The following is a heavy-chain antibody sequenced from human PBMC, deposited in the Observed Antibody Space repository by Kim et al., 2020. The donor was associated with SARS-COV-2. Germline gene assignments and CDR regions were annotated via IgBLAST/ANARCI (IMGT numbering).Heavy chain of an antibody. CDR2: CGKA. J-gene: IGHJ3*02. CDR3: ARCDALDI. V-gene: IGHV1-69*01. Sequence: CGKANYAQKFQGRVTITADDTTRTAYMELSSLRSEDTAVYYCARCDALDIWGQGTMVTVSS.